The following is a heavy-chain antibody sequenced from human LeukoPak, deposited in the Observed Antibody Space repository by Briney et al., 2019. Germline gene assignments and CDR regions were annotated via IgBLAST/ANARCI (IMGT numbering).Heavy chain of an antibody. J-gene: IGHJ6*02. D-gene: IGHD6-13*01. CDR1: GGSISSYY. CDR2: IYYSGST. Sequence: SETLSLTCTVSGGSISSYYWSWTRQPPRKGLEWIGYIYYSGSTNYNPSLKSRVTISVDTSKNQFSLKLSSVTAADTAVYYCARDRDRAAATHYGMDVWGQGTTVTVSS. CDR3: ARDRDRAAATHYGMDV. V-gene: IGHV4-59*01.